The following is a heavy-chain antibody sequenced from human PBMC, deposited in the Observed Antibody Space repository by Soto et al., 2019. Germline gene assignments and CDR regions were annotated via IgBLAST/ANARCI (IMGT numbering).Heavy chain of an antibody. CDR3: AREGYDFLSGRPASGWFDP. CDR1: GGSISSYY. CDR2: IYTSGST. V-gene: IGHV4-4*07. J-gene: IGHJ5*02. D-gene: IGHD3-3*01. Sequence: SETLSLTCTVSGGSISSYYWSWIRQPAGKGLEWIGRIYTSGSTNYNPSLKGRVTMSVDTSKYQFSLKVSSVTAAATAVYYSAREGYDFLSGRPASGWFDPWGQGTLVTVLL.